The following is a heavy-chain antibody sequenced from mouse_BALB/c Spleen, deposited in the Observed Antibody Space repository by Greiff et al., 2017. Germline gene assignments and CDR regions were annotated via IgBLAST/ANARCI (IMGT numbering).Heavy chain of an antibody. D-gene: IGHD2-4*01. CDR2: IWAGGST. J-gene: IGHJ3*01. V-gene: IGHV2-9*02. Sequence: VMLVESGPGLVAPSQSLSITCTVSGFSLTSYGVHWVRQPPGKGLEWLGVIWAGGSTNYNSALMSRLSISKDNSKSQVFLKMNSLQTDDTAMYYCARDNYDYGAYWGQGTLVTVSA. CDR3: ARDNYDYGAY. CDR1: GFSLTSYG.